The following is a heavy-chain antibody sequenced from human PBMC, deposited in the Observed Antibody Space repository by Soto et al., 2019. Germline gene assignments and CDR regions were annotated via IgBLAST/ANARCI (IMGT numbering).Heavy chain of an antibody. J-gene: IGHJ6*02. Sequence: PSPTLSLTCVISGDSVSSNSASWNWIRQSPSRGLEWLGRTYYRSKWYNDYAVSVKSRITINPDTSKNHFSPQLNSVTPEDTAVYYCARGIAVAGPYGMDVWCQGTTVAVSS. V-gene: IGHV6-1*01. CDR2: TYYRSKWYN. D-gene: IGHD6-19*01. CDR3: ARGIAVAGPYGMDV. CDR1: GDSVSSNSAS.